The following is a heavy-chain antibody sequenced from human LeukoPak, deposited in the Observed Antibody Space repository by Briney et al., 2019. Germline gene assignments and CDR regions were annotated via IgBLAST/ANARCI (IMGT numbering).Heavy chain of an antibody. CDR2: IYESGST. Sequence: PSETLSLTCAVSGGSISSGDYAWSWLRQPPGKGLEWIGGIYESGSTFYNPSVKSRITISVATSKTQFSLKLSSVTAADTAVYYCASDPPPYYYDSSGYYEVGYWGQGTLVTVSS. J-gene: IGHJ4*02. CDR3: ASDPPPYYYDSSGYYEVGY. CDR1: GGSISSGDYA. D-gene: IGHD3-22*01. V-gene: IGHV4-30-2*03.